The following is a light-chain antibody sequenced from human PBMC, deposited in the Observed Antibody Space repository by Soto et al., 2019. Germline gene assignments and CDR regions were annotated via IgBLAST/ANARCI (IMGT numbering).Light chain of an antibody. J-gene: IGKJ4*01. V-gene: IGKV3-20*01. CDR3: QQYGSSPLS. Sequence: EIVLAQSPGTLSLSPGERATLSCRASQRVASDYLAWYQQKPGQAPRLLIYGASSSATGIPDRFSGSGSGTDFTLTISRLEPXXFAVYYCQQYGSSPLSFGGGTKVEIK. CDR1: QRVASDY. CDR2: GAS.